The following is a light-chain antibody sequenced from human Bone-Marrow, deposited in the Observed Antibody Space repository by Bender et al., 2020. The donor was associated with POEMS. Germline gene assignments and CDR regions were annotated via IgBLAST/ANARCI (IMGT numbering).Light chain of an antibody. CDR3: CSYADSSTLV. J-gene: IGLJ1*01. Sequence: QSALTQPASVSGSPGQSITISCTGTSSDVGDHKYVSWYQQHPGKAPKLMIYAVTKRPSGVSTRFSGSKSGNTASLTISGLQAEDEADYYCCSYADSSTLVLGTGTKVTVL. V-gene: IGLV2-23*02. CDR2: AVT. CDR1: SSDVGDHKY.